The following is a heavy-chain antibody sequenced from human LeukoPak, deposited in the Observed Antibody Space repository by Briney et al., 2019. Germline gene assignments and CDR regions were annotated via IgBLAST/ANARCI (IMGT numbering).Heavy chain of an antibody. D-gene: IGHD6-6*01. Sequence: GGSLRLSCAASGFTFSSYAMSWVRPAPGKGLEWVSAISGSGGSTYYADSVKGRFTISRDNAKNSLYLQMNSLRAEDTAVYYCARDRGGLVNPNWFDPWGQGTLVTVSS. V-gene: IGHV3-23*01. J-gene: IGHJ5*02. CDR2: ISGSGGST. CDR3: ARDRGGLVNPNWFDP. CDR1: GFTFSSYA.